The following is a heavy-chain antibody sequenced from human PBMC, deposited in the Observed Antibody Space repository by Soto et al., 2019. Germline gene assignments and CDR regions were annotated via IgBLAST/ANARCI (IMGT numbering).Heavy chain of an antibody. Sequence: GGSLRLSCAASGFTFSSYSMSWVRQAPGKGLEWVSSISSSSSYIYYADSVKGRLTISRDNAKNSLYLQMNSLRAEDTAVYYCARDRIAAAGTFDYWGQGTLVTVSS. J-gene: IGHJ4*02. CDR1: GFTFSSYS. D-gene: IGHD6-13*01. V-gene: IGHV3-21*01. CDR2: ISSSSSYI. CDR3: ARDRIAAAGTFDY.